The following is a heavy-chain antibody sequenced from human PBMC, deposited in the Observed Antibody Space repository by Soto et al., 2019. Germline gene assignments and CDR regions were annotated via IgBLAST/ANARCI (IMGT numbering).Heavy chain of an antibody. Sequence: GGSLRLSCAASGFTFSSYGMHWVRQAPGKGLEWVAVISYDGSNKYYADSVKGRFTISRDNSKNTLYLQMNSLRAEDTAVYYCAKEYYDILTGYRIYYYYYGMDVWGQGTTVTVSS. CDR3: AKEYYDILTGYRIYYYYYGMDV. CDR2: ISYDGSNK. V-gene: IGHV3-30*18. J-gene: IGHJ6*02. D-gene: IGHD3-9*01. CDR1: GFTFSSYG.